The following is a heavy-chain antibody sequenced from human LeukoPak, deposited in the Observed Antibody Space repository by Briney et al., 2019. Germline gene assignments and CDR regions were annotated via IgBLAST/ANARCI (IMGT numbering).Heavy chain of an antibody. D-gene: IGHD5-24*01. CDR1: GGSVSSYY. CDR3: ARVPQGGYNSHFDY. CDR2: IYYSGST. V-gene: IGHV4-59*02. J-gene: IGHJ4*02. Sequence: SETLSLTCTVSGGSVSSYYRSWIRQPPGKGLEWIGYIYYSGSTNYNPSLKSRVTISVDTSKNQFSLKLSSVTAADTAVYYCARVPQGGYNSHFDYWGQGTLVTVSS.